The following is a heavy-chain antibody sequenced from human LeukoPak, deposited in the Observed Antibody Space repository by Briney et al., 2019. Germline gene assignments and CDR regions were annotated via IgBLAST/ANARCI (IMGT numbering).Heavy chain of an antibody. J-gene: IGHJ4*02. Sequence: GESLKISCKGSGYIFGNYWIAWVRQMPGRGLEGVGIIYPGDSDTRYSPSCQGQVTISADKSISTAFLQWSSLKASDTAMYYCARPMGSESNNYFDNWGQGTLVTVSS. V-gene: IGHV5-51*01. CDR2: IYPGDSDT. CDR1: GYIFGNYW. D-gene: IGHD2-15*01. CDR3: ARPMGSESNNYFDN.